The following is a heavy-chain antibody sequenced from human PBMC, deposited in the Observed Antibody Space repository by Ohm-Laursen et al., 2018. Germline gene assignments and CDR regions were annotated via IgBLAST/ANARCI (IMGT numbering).Heavy chain of an antibody. Sequence: LSLTCAASGFSFSTYIMNWVRQAPGKGLEWVSSVSARSTFIYYADSVEGRFAISRDNAKNSLYLQMNSLRAEDTAVYYCARDNNEDGMDVWGQGTTVTVSS. CDR1: GFSFSTYI. V-gene: IGHV3-21*04. CDR3: ARDNNEDGMDV. J-gene: IGHJ6*02. CDR2: VSARSTFI. D-gene: IGHD1-1*01.